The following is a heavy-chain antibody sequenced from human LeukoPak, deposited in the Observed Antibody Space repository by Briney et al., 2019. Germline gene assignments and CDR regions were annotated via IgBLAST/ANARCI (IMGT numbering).Heavy chain of an antibody. D-gene: IGHD3-3*01. CDR1: GYSFSRYG. CDR2: ISAYSGNT. J-gene: IGHJ3*02. V-gene: IGHV1-18*01. Sequence: ASVKVSCKASGYSFSRYGISWVRQAPGQGLEWMVWISAYSGNTNYAQKFQGRVTMTTDTSTSTAYMELRSLRSDDTAVYYCARDSAITYYDFWSGYIPEDAFDIWGQGTMVTVSS. CDR3: ARDSAITYYDFWSGYIPEDAFDI.